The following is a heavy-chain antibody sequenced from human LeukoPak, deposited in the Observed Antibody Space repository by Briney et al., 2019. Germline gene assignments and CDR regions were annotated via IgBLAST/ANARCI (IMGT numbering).Heavy chain of an antibody. CDR3: AKHCSSTSCIDY. CDR2: INSDGSST. D-gene: IGHD2-2*01. CDR1: GFTFSSYA. J-gene: IGHJ4*02. Sequence: PGGSLRLSCAASGFTFSSYAMSWVRQAPGKGLVWVSRINSDGSSTSYADSVKGRFTISRDNAKNTLYLQMNSLRAEDTAVYYCAKHCSSTSCIDYWGQGTLVTVSS. V-gene: IGHV3-74*01.